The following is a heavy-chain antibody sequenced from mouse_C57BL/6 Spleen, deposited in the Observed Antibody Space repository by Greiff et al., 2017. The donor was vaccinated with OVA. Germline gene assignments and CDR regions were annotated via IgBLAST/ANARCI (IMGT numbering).Heavy chain of an antibody. CDR1: GFSLTSYA. J-gene: IGHJ1*03. CDR2: IWTGGGT. V-gene: IGHV2-9-1*01. Sequence: QVQLKESGPGLVAPSQSLSITCTVSGFSLTSYAISWVRQPPGKGLEWLGVIWTGGGTNYNSALKSRLSISKNNSTSQVFVKMNSLHTDDTTRYYCASHYYDSDWYFDVWGTGTTVTVSS. D-gene: IGHD1-1*01. CDR3: ASHYYDSDWYFDV.